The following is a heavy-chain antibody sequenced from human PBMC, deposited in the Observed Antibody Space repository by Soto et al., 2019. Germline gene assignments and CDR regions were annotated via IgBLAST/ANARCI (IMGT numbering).Heavy chain of an antibody. Sequence: EVQLLESGGRLVLPGGSLRLSCAASGFTFTSSAMNWVRQAPGKGLEWVSGISSSGGLTYYADSVKGRFSISRDNSKNTLYLQMNSLRAEDTAVYYCAKVGFSLDYWGQGTLDTVSS. J-gene: IGHJ4*02. CDR3: AKVGFSLDY. D-gene: IGHD3-10*01. CDR2: ISSSGGLT. CDR1: GFTFTSSA. V-gene: IGHV3-23*01.